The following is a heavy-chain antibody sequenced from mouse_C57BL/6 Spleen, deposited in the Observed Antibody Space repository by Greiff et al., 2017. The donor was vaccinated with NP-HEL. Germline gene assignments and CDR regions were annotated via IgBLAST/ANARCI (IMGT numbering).Heavy chain of an antibody. CDR3: TTYYSKGAY. J-gene: IGHJ3*01. Sequence: VQLQQSGAELVRPGASVKLSCTASGFNIKDDYMHWVKQRPEQGLEWIGWIDPENGDTEYASKFQGKATITADTSSNTAYLQLSSLTSEDTAVYYCTTYYSKGAYWGQGTLVTVSA. V-gene: IGHV14-4*01. CDR2: IDPENGDT. CDR1: GFNIKDDY. D-gene: IGHD2-5*01.